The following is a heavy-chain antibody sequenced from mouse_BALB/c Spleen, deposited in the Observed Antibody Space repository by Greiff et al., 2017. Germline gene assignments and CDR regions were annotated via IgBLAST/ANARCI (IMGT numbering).Heavy chain of an antibody. Sequence: VQLQESGPGLVAPSQSLSITCTVSGFSLTGYGVNWVRQPPGKGLEWLGMIWGDGSTDYNSALKSRLSISKDNSKSQVFLKMNSLQTDDTARYYCARDGDYYGSSYDYYAMDYWGQGTSVTVSS. CDR3: ARDGDYYGSSYDYYAMDY. CDR2: IWGDGST. V-gene: IGHV2-6-7*01. D-gene: IGHD1-1*01. J-gene: IGHJ4*01. CDR1: GFSLTGYG.